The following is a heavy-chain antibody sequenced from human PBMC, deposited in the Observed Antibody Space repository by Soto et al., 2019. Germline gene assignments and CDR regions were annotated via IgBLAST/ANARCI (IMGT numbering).Heavy chain of an antibody. CDR1: GFTFPTYG. CDR2: ISDTGSNT. V-gene: IGHV3-23*01. D-gene: IGHD3-10*01. Sequence: EVQILESGGDLVQPGESLRLSCVASGFTFPTYGMSWVRQAPGLGLEWVSTISDTGSNTYHAKPVKGRFTISRDNPKNTLYLQMNRLTVEDTAIYYCAKIGHRSGSRYYDMDAWGQGTTVTVSS. J-gene: IGHJ6*02. CDR3: AKIGHRSGSRYYDMDA.